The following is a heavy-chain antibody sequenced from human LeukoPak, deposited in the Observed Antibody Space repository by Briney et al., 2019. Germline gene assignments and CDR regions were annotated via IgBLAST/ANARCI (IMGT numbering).Heavy chain of an antibody. CDR3: ARNKWELLYYYGMDV. D-gene: IGHD1-26*01. J-gene: IGHJ6*02. CDR2: IYSGGST. CDR1: GFTVSSNY. V-gene: IGHV3-53*01. Sequence: PGGSLRLSCAASGFTVSSNYMSWVRQAPGKGLEWVSVIYSGGSTYYADSVKGRFTISRDNSKNTLYLQMNSLRAEDTAVYYCARNKWELLYYYGMDVWGQGTTVTVSS.